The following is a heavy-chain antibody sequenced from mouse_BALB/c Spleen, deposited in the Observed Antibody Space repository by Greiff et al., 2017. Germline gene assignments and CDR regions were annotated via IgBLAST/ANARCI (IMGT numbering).Heavy chain of an antibody. V-gene: IGHV5-12-1*01. CDR2: ISSGGGST. CDR1: GFAFSSYD. J-gene: IGHJ1*01. CDR3: ARQDYDGCYFDV. Sequence: EVKLMESGGGLVKPGGSLKLSCAASGFAFSSYDMSWVRQTPEKRLEWVAYISSGGGSTYYPDTVKGRFTISRDNAKNTLYLQMSSLKSEDTAMYYCARQDYDGCYFDVWGAGTTVTVSS. D-gene: IGHD2-4*01.